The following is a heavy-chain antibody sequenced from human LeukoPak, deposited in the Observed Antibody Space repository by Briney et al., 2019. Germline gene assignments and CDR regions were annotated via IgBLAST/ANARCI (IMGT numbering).Heavy chain of an antibody. CDR3: ARDADRYNWNDGIDY. CDR2: ISSSSSYI. CDR1: GFTFSSYA. D-gene: IGHD1-1*01. Sequence: GGSLRLSCAASGFTFSSYAMSWVRQAPGKGLEWVSSISSSSSYIYYADSVKGRFTISRDNAKNSLYLQMNSLRAEDTAVYYCARDADRYNWNDGIDYWGQGTLVTVSS. V-gene: IGHV3-21*01. J-gene: IGHJ4*02.